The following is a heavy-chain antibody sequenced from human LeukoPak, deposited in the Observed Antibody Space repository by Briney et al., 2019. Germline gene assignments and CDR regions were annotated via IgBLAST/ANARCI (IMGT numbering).Heavy chain of an antibody. D-gene: IGHD1-1*01. CDR3: VRGTHGSDI. CDR1: GFTFSSYD. J-gene: IGHJ3*02. CDR2: IGIAGDT. V-gene: IGHV3-13*04. Sequence: GGSLRLSCAASGFTFSSYDMHWVRQGTAKGLEWVSRIGIAGDTYYPDSVKGRFTISRENAKNSLYLQMNSLRAGDTAVYYCVRGTHGSDIWGQGTMVTVSS.